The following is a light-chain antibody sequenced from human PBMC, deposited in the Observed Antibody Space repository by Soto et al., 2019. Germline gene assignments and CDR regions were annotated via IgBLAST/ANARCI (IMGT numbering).Light chain of an antibody. V-gene: IGKV1-5*03. CDR1: QSISSW. Sequence: DIQMTQSPSTLSASVGDRVTITCRASQSISSWLAWYQQKPGKAPKLLIYKASSLESGVPSRFSGSGSGTEFTLTISSLQPDYFATYYCQQYNSLVAFGQGTKVEIK. CDR2: KAS. CDR3: QQYNSLVA. J-gene: IGKJ1*01.